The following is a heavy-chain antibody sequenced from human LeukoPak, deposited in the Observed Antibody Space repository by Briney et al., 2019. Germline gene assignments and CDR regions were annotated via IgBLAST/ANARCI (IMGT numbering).Heavy chain of an antibody. D-gene: IGHD4-23*01. J-gene: IGHJ4*02. CDR2: IKSKTDGGTI. CDR1: GFTFSNAW. Sequence: GGSLRLSCAASGFTFSNAWMSWVRQAPGKSLEWVGRIKSKTDGGTIDYAVPVKGRFTISRDDSKNTVYLQMNSLKTEDTAVYYCTTDPATVVTKGQFDYWGQGTLVTVSS. CDR3: TTDPATVVTKGQFDY. V-gene: IGHV3-15*01.